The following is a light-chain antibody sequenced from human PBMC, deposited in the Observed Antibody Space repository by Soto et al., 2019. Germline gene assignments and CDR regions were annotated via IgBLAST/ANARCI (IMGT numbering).Light chain of an antibody. J-gene: IGKJ1*01. V-gene: IGKV3-20*01. CDR2: GAS. Sequence: EIVLTQSPGTLSLSPGERATLSSRASQSVTYSFLAWYQQKPGQAPRLLIYGASSRATGIPDRFSGSGSGTDFTLTISRLEPEDFAVYYCHQYGTSTWTFGQGTKVEIK. CDR1: QSVTYSF. CDR3: HQYGTSTWT.